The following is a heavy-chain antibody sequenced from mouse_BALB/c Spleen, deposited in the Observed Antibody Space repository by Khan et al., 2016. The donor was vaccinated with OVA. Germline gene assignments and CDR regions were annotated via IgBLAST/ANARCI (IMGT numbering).Heavy chain of an antibody. CDR2: IDPAKGDT. V-gene: IGHV14-3*02. Sequence: EVQLQESGAELVKPGASVKLSCTASGFNIKDTYMHWVKQRPEQGLEWSGRIDPAKGDTKYDPKFQGKATIIADTSSNTAYLQLSSLTSEDTAVYYCARGAAGFAYWGQGTLVTVS. D-gene: IGHD3-3*01. CDR3: ARGAAGFAY. CDR1: GFNIKDTY. J-gene: IGHJ3*01.